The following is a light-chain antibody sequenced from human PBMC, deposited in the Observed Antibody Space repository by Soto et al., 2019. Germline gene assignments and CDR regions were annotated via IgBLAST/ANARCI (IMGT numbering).Light chain of an antibody. Sequence: QSALTQPASVSGSPGQSIAISCTGTGSDVGGYNYVSWYQQHPGKAPKLMIYDVSNRPSGVSNRFSGSQSGSTASLTISGLRAEDEADYYCSSYTSSNTYVFGTGTKLTVL. CDR3: SSYTSSNTYV. J-gene: IGLJ1*01. CDR1: GSDVGGYNY. V-gene: IGLV2-14*01. CDR2: DVS.